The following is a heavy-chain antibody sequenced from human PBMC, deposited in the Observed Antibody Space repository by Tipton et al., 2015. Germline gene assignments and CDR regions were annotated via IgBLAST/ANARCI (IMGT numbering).Heavy chain of an antibody. CDR3: ARMVSVFGVVDNWFDP. J-gene: IGHJ5*02. V-gene: IGHV4-4*07. CDR2: TVNT. Sequence: TLSLTCTVSGGSISSHYWTWIRQPPGKGLEWIGSTVNTYYNPSLKSRVTISVDTSKNQFSLKLNSVTAADTALYYCARMVSVFGVVDNWFDPWGQGILVTVSS. CDR1: GGSISSHY. D-gene: IGHD3-3*01.